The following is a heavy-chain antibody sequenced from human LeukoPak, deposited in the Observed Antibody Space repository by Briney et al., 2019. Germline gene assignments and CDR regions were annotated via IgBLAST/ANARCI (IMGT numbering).Heavy chain of an antibody. CDR3: ARVFGAQQLLDFDRFDY. V-gene: IGHV3-30-3*01. Sequence: PGGSLRLSCTVSGFTFSTYAMYWVRQAPGKGLEWVAVLSYDGVNKYYADSVKGRFTISRDNSKNMLFLQMNSLRIEDTAVYYCARVFGAQQLLDFDRFDYWGQGTLVTVSS. J-gene: IGHJ4*02. CDR1: GFTFSTYA. D-gene: IGHD3-9*01. CDR2: LSYDGVNK.